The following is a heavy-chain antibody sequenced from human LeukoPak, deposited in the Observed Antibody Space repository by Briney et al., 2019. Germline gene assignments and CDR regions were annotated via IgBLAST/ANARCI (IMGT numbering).Heavy chain of an antibody. J-gene: IGHJ3*02. CDR3: ARTAFDI. V-gene: IGHV4-34*01. CDR2: IKHSGST. CDR1: VGSFSGYY. Sequence: PSETLSLTCAVSVGSFSGYYASWIRAPPGKGLEWIGEIKHSGSTNYNPSLKSRVTISVDTSKNQFSLKLSSVTAADTAVYYCARTAFDIWGQGTMVTVSS.